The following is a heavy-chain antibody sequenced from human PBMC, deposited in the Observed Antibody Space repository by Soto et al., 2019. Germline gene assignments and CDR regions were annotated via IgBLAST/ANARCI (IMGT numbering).Heavy chain of an antibody. CDR3: ARVLTSITMGDAFDI. J-gene: IGHJ3*02. Sequence: SVKVSFKASGGTFSSYAISWVRQAPGQGLEWMGGIIPIFGTANYAQKFQGRVTITADESTSTAYMELSSLRSEDTAVYYCARVLTSITMGDAFDIWGQGTMVTVSS. CDR1: GGTFSSYA. V-gene: IGHV1-69*13. CDR2: IIPIFGTA. D-gene: IGHD3-10*01.